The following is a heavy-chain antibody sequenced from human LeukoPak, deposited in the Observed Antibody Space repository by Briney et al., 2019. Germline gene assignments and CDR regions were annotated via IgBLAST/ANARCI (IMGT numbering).Heavy chain of an antibody. CDR2: ISYDGSNK. D-gene: IGHD3-3*01. CDR1: GFTFSSYG. Sequence: PGGSLRLSCAASGFTFSSYGMHWVRQAPGKGLEWVAVISYDGSNKYYADSVKGRFTISRDNSKNTLYLQMNSLRAEDTAVYYCAKGADFWSGPYPYDAFDIWGQGTMVTVSS. CDR3: AKGADFWSGPYPYDAFDI. V-gene: IGHV3-30*18. J-gene: IGHJ3*02.